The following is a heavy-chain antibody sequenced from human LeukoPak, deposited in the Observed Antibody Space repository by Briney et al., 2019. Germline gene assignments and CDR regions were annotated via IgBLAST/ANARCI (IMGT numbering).Heavy chain of an antibody. V-gene: IGHV4-59*11. CDR1: GGSISSHY. CDR2: IYYSGST. Sequence: SETLCLTCTVSGGSISSHYWSWIRQPPGKGLEWIGYIYYSGSTNYNPSLKSRVTISVDTSKNQFSLKLSSVTAADTAVYYCARVKTYYYDSSGYFDYWGQGTLVTVSS. D-gene: IGHD3-22*01. CDR3: ARVKTYYYDSSGYFDY. J-gene: IGHJ4*02.